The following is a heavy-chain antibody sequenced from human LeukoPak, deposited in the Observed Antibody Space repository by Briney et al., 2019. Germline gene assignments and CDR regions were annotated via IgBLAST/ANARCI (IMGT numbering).Heavy chain of an antibody. CDR1: GFTFSSYA. J-gene: IGHJ4*02. V-gene: IGHV3-23*01. Sequence: PGGSLRLSCAASGFTFSSYAMSWVRQAPGKGLEWVSAFSGSGGSTYYADSVKGRYAISRDNSKNTLYLQMNSLRAEDTAVYYCAKDTVSRYYDFWSGYSAGSYYFDYWGQGTLVTVSS. CDR2: FSGSGGST. D-gene: IGHD3-3*01. CDR3: AKDTVSRYYDFWSGYSAGSYYFDY.